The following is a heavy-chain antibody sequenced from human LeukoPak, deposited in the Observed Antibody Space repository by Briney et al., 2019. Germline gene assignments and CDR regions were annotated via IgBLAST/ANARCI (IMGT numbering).Heavy chain of an antibody. CDR1: GYTFTSYG. J-gene: IGHJ5*02. D-gene: IGHD3-22*01. CDR2: ISAYNGNT. CDR3: ARGGVVVGYYYDSSGYGFWFDP. Sequence: AASVKVSCKASGYTFTSYGISWVRQAPGQGLEWMGWISAYNGNTNYAQKLQGRVTMTTDTSTSTAYMELRSLRSDDTAVYYCARGGVVVGYYYDSSGYGFWFDPWGQGTLVTVSS. V-gene: IGHV1-18*01.